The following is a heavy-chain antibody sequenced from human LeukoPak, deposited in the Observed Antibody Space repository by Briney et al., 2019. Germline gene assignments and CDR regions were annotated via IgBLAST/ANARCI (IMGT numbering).Heavy chain of an antibody. CDR3: AKRQGCSGGRCPPPDSYNYYGLDV. D-gene: IGHD2-15*01. J-gene: IGHJ6*02. V-gene: IGHV3-23*01. CDR2: ISRSCGST. Sequence: AGGSVRLFCTASGFTFRNYAMSWVRQAPGKGLEWVSAISRSCGSTDYADFVKGRFTISRDNSRNTLYLQMTRLRADDTAVYYCAKRQGCSGGRCPPPDSYNYYGLDVWGQGTTVTVPS. CDR1: GFTFRNYA.